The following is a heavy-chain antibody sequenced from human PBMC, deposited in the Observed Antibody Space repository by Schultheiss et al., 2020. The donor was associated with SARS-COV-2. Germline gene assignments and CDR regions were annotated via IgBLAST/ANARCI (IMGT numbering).Heavy chain of an antibody. CDR1: GFTFSSYW. CDR3: ARDLGTGTTSGAFDI. J-gene: IGHJ3*02. V-gene: IGHV3-21*01. CDR2: ISSSSSYI. D-gene: IGHD1-1*01. Sequence: GGSLRLSCAASGFTFSSYWMSWVRQAPGKGLEWVSSISSSSSYIYYADSVKGRFTISRDNAKNSLYLQMNSLRAEDTAVYYCARDLGTGTTSGAFDIWGQGTMVTVSS.